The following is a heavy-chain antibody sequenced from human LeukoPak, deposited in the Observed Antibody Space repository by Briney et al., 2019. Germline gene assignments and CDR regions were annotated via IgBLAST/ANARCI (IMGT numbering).Heavy chain of an antibody. CDR1: GYTFTSYD. D-gene: IGHD3-10*01. Sequence: ASVKVSCKASGYTFTSYDINWVRQAPGQGLEWMGWINPNSGGTNYAQKFQGRVTMTRDTSISTAYMELSRLRSDDTAVYYCARGVVRGVHPVYFDYWGQGTLVTVSS. CDR2: INPNSGGT. J-gene: IGHJ4*02. CDR3: ARGVVRGVHPVYFDY. V-gene: IGHV1-2*02.